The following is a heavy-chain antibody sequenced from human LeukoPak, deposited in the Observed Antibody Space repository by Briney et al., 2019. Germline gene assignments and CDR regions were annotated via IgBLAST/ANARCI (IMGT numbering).Heavy chain of an antibody. V-gene: IGHV3-33*01. J-gene: IGHJ4*02. D-gene: IGHD3-3*01. CDR2: IWYDGSNK. Sequence: GGSLRLSCAASGFTFSSYGMHWVRQAPGKGLEWVAVIWYDGSNKNYADSVKGRFTISRDNSKNTLYLQMNSLRAEDTAVYYCARDMRSSTTYYDFWSGYPAPYYFDYWGQGTLVTVSS. CDR1: GFTFSSYG. CDR3: ARDMRSSTTYYDFWSGYPAPYYFDY.